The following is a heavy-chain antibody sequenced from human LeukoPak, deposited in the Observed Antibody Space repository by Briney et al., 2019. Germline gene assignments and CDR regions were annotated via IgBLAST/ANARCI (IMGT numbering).Heavy chain of an antibody. CDR2: ISADNGNT. CDR3: ARALYHTFDY. Sequence: GGCLRLSCAASGLTFSSDGMSWVRQAPGQGLEWMGWISADNGNTNYVQKFQGRVTMTTDTSTSTAYMELRSLRSDDTAVYYCARALYHTFDYWGQGTLVTVSS. V-gene: IGHV1-18*01. J-gene: IGHJ4*02. CDR1: GLTFSSDG. D-gene: IGHD2-2*01.